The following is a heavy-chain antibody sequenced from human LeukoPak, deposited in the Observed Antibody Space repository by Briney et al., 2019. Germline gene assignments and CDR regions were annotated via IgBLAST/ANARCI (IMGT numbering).Heavy chain of an antibody. J-gene: IGHJ4*02. Sequence: GGSLRLSCSVSGFTFISYSMTWVRQAPGKGLEWVSSISGNGDSTYYADSVKGRFTISRDNSKNTLYLQVSSLRAEDTAVYYCAKPYYDSSGYYYFFDYWGQGTLVTVSS. CDR3: AKPYYDSSGYYYFFDY. CDR2: ISGNGDST. V-gene: IGHV3-23*01. CDR1: GFTFISYS. D-gene: IGHD3-22*01.